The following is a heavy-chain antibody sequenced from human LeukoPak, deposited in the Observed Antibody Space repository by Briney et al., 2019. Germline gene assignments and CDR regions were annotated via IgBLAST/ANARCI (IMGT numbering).Heavy chain of an antibody. CDR2: IWYDGSNK. J-gene: IGHJ4*02. CDR3: ARDGVAYCGGDCYPHDY. Sequence: PGRSLRLSCAASGFTFSSYGMHWVHQAPGKGLEWVAVIWYDGSNKYYADSVKGRFTISRDNSKNTLYLQMNSLRAEDTAVYYCARDGVAYCGGDCYPHDYWGQGTLVTVSS. V-gene: IGHV3-33*01. CDR1: GFTFSSYG. D-gene: IGHD2-21*02.